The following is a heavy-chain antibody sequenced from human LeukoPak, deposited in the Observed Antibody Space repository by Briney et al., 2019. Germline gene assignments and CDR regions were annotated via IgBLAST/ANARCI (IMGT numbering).Heavy chain of an antibody. V-gene: IGHV3-30*02. CDR2: IRYDGSNK. Sequence: PGGSLRLSCAASGFTFSSYGMHWVRQAPGKGLEWVAFIRYDGSNKYYADPVKGRFTISRDNSKNTLYLQMNSLRAEDTAVYYCAKDYWVAARLGAFDIWGQGTMVTVSS. J-gene: IGHJ3*02. CDR1: GFTFSSYG. CDR3: AKDYWVAARLGAFDI. D-gene: IGHD6-6*01.